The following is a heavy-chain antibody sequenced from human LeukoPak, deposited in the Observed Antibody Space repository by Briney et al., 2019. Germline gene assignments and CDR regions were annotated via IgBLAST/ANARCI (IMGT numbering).Heavy chain of an antibody. CDR3: ARGALYDSSGYYYEAPDY. V-gene: IGHV3-21*01. D-gene: IGHD3-22*01. CDR1: GFTFNSYS. J-gene: IGHJ4*02. Sequence: GGSLRLSCSASGFTFNSYSMNWVRPAPGKGLEWVSSLSSSSSYIYYADSVKGRITISRDNAKNSLYLQMNRLRAEDTAVYYCARGALYDSSGYYYEAPDYWGQGTLVTVSS. CDR2: LSSSSSYI.